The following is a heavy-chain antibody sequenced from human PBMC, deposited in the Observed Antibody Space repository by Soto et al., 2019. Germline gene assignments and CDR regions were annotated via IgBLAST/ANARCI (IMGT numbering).Heavy chain of an antibody. CDR3: AKALRISTIFGVAKDYYYYYGMDV. CDR2: ISYDGSNK. J-gene: IGHJ6*02. Sequence: GGSLRLSCAASGFTFSSYGMHWVRQAPGKGLEWVAVISYDGSNKYYADSVKGRFTISRDNSKNTLYLQMNSLRAEDTAVYYCAKALRISTIFGVAKDYYYYYGMDVWGQGTTVTVSS. CDR1: GFTFSSYG. V-gene: IGHV3-30*18. D-gene: IGHD3-3*01.